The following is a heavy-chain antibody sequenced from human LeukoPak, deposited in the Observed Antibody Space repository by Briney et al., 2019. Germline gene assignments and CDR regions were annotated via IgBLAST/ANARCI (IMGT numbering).Heavy chain of an antibody. CDR2: IYYSGST. V-gene: IGHV4-59*08. CDR3: ARQYYDSSGYDGYYFGY. D-gene: IGHD3-22*01. CDR1: GGSIGSYY. Sequence: SETLSLTCTVSGGSIGSYYWSWIRQPPGKGLEWIGYIYYSGSTNYNPSLKSRVTISVDTSKNQFSLKLSSVTAADTAVYYCARQYYDSSGYDGYYFGYWGQGTLVTVSS. J-gene: IGHJ4*02.